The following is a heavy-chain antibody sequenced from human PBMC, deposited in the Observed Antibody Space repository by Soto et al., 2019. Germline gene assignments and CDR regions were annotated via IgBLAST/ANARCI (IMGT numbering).Heavy chain of an antibody. J-gene: IGHJ6*02. Sequence: GGSLRLSCAASGFTFSSYSMNWVRQAPGKGLEWVSSISSSSSYIYYADSVKGRFTISRDNAKNSLYLQMNSLRAEDTAVYYCARDGPAPGLRTSLSGTSYYYYGMDVWGQGTTVTVSS. CDR1: GFTFSSYS. CDR3: ARDGPAPGLRTSLSGTSYYYYGMDV. D-gene: IGHD4-17*01. V-gene: IGHV3-21*01. CDR2: ISSSSSYI.